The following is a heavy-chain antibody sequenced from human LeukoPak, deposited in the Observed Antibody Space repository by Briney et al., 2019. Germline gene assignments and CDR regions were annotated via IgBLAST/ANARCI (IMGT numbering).Heavy chain of an antibody. Sequence: SETLSLTCAVYGGSFSGYYWSWIRQPPGKGLGWIGEINHSGSTNYNPSLKSRVTISVDTSKNQFSLKLSSVTAADTAVYYCARANSFDEQQLVQGDVFDYWGQGTLVTVSS. D-gene: IGHD6-13*01. J-gene: IGHJ4*02. V-gene: IGHV4-34*01. CDR2: INHSGST. CDR3: ARANSFDEQQLVQGDVFDY. CDR1: GGSFSGYY.